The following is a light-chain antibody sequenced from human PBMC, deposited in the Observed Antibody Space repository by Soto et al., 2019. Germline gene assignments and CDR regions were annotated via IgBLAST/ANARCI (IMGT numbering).Light chain of an antibody. J-gene: IGKJ3*01. CDR3: QQRSNWPQFT. CDR1: QSIGSY. Sequence: EIVLTQSPATLSLSLRERATLSCRASQSIGSYLAWYQHKLGQPPRLLIYDASNRATGIPVRFSGSGSGTDFTLTISSLEPEDFAVYYCQQRSNWPQFTFGPGTKVDIK. V-gene: IGKV3-11*01. CDR2: DAS.